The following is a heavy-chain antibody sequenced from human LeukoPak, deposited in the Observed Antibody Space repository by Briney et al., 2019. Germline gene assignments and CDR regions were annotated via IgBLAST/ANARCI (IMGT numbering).Heavy chain of an antibody. Sequence: SVTVSCKASGGTFSSYAISWVRQAPGQGLEWMGGIIPIFGTANYAQKFQGRVTITTDESTSTAYMELSSLRSEDTAVYYCASTVDWLLAHFDYWGQGTLVTVSS. D-gene: IGHD3-9*01. V-gene: IGHV1-69*05. CDR1: GGTFSSYA. CDR2: IIPIFGTA. J-gene: IGHJ4*02. CDR3: ASTVDWLLAHFDY.